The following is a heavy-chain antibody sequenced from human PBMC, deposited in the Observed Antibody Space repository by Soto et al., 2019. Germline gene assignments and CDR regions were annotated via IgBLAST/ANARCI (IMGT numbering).Heavy chain of an antibody. D-gene: IGHD3-3*01. CDR1: GFTVSSNY. J-gene: IGHJ6*02. Sequence: GGSLRLSCAASGFTVSSNYMSWVRQAPGKGLEWVSVIYSGGSTYYADSVKGRFTISRDNSKNTLYLQMNSLRAEDTAVYYCARDIPYYDFWSGPTSGDYYYYGMDVWGQGTTVTVSS. V-gene: IGHV3-53*01. CDR2: IYSGGST. CDR3: ARDIPYYDFWSGPTSGDYYYYGMDV.